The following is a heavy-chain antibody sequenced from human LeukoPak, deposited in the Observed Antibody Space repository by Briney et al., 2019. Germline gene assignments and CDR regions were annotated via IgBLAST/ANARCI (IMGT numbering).Heavy chain of an antibody. J-gene: IGHJ4*02. CDR2: ISYDGSNK. Sequence: GGSLRLSCAASGFTFSSYAMHWVRQAPGKGLEWVAVISYDGSNKYYADSVKGRFTISRDNSKNTLYLQMNSLRAEDTAVYYCAKGPPPFDYWGQGTLVTVSS. V-gene: IGHV3-30-3*01. CDR3: AKGPPPFDY. CDR1: GFTFSSYA.